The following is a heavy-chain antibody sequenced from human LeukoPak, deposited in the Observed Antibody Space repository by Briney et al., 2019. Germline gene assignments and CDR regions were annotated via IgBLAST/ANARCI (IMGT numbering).Heavy chain of an antibody. Sequence: SGPPLVKPTQILTLTCTFSGSSLSTSGVGVGWIRQPPGKALEWLPLIYWDDDKRYSPSLKSRLTITKDTSKNQVILTMTNMDPVDTATYYCAHFPLGIDFFDPWGQGTLVTVSS. CDR1: GSSLSTSGVG. J-gene: IGHJ5*02. V-gene: IGHV2-5*02. D-gene: IGHD1-26*01. CDR2: IYWDDDK. CDR3: AHFPLGIDFFDP.